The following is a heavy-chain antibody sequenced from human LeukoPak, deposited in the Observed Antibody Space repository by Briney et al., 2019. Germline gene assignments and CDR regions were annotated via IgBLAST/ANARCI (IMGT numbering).Heavy chain of an antibody. D-gene: IGHD3-22*01. Sequence: GGSLRLSCAASGFTFSNYYLSWIRQAPGKGLEWLSYISSSATNIQYADSVRGRSTISRDNAKNSLYLQMNRLRDEDTAIYYCARVEFYYDSSGYVGEYFQHWGQGTVVTVSS. CDR2: ISSSATNI. CDR1: GFTFSNYY. J-gene: IGHJ1*01. V-gene: IGHV3-11*01. CDR3: ARVEFYYDSSGYVGEYFQH.